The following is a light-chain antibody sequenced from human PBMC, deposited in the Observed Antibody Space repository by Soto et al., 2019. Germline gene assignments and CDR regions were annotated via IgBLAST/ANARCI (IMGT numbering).Light chain of an antibody. CDR1: QSISRY. J-gene: IGKJ1*01. V-gene: IGKV3-20*01. CDR3: QQYGSSPPT. Sequence: IVLTQSPGTLSWSPGERTTLSCRASQSISRYLAWCQQKPGQGPRLLIYGASSRATGTPDRFSGSGSGTDFTLTINRLEPEDFALYYCQQYGSSPPTFGQGTKVDI. CDR2: GAS.